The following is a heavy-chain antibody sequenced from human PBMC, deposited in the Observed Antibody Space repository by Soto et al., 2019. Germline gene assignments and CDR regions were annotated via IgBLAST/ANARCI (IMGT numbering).Heavy chain of an antibody. D-gene: IGHD3-22*01. J-gene: IGHJ4*02. CDR1: GGSISSYY. V-gene: IGHV4-59*01. CDR2: IYYSGST. CDR3: ARVSYYDSSGYYLYYFDD. Sequence: PSETLSLTCTVSGGSISSYYWSWIRQPPGKGLEWIGYIYYSGSTNYNPSLKSRVTISVDTSKNQFSLKLSSVTAADTAVYYCARVSYYDSSGYYLYYFDDWGQGTLVTVSS.